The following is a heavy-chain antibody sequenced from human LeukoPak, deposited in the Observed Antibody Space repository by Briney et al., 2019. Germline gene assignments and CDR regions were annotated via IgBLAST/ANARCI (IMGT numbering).Heavy chain of an antibody. CDR3: ARDGGLNGMDV. Sequence: GGSLRLSCAASGFTFSSYGMHWVRQAPGKGLEWVAVIWYDGSNKYYADSVKGRFTISRDNSKNTLYLQMNSLRAEDTAVYYCARDGGLNGMDVWGQGTTVTVSS. J-gene: IGHJ6*02. D-gene: IGHD3-16*01. V-gene: IGHV3-33*01. CDR2: IWYDGSNK. CDR1: GFTFSSYG.